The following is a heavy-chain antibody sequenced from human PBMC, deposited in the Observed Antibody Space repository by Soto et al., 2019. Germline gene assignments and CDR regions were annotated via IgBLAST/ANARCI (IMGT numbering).Heavy chain of an antibody. J-gene: IGHJ5*02. D-gene: IGHD3-9*01. CDR2: IIPIFGTA. CDR3: ARAHYDILTGYSLNWFDP. V-gene: IGHV1-69*13. Sequence: SVKVSCKASGGTFSSYAISWVRQAPGQGLEWMGGIIPIFGTANYAQKFQGRVTITADESTSTAYMELSSLRSEDTAVYYCARAHYDILTGYSLNWFDPWGPGTLVTVSS. CDR1: GGTFSSYA.